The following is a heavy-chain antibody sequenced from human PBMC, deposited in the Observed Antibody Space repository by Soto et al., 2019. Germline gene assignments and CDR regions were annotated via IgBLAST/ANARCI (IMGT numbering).Heavy chain of an antibody. Sequence: PSETLSLTCSVSGDSIISGAYYWSWIRQHPGKGLEWIGYIHYSGSTYYNPSLKSRVTISVDTSKNQFSLKLSSVTAADTAVYYCARVHGVNSVAFDYWGQGTLVTVSS. V-gene: IGHV4-31*03. CDR1: GDSIISGAYY. D-gene: IGHD4-17*01. J-gene: IGHJ4*02. CDR2: IHYSGST. CDR3: ARVHGVNSVAFDY.